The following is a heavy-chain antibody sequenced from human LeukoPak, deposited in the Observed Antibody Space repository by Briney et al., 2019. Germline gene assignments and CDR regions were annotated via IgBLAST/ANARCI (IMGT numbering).Heavy chain of an antibody. Sequence: GGSLRLSCAASGFTFSSYAMHWVRQAPGKGLEWVAVISYDGSNKYYADSVKGRFTISRDNSKNTLYLQMNSLRAEDTAVYYCASGQDYYDSSGYYVYRGQGTLVTVSS. CDR1: GFTFSSYA. J-gene: IGHJ4*02. CDR3: ASGQDYYDSSGYYVY. V-gene: IGHV3-30-3*01. D-gene: IGHD3-22*01. CDR2: ISYDGSNK.